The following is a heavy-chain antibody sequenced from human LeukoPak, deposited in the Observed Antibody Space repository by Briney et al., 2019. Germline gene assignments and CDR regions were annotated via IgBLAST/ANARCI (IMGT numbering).Heavy chain of an antibody. V-gene: IGHV1-2*02. D-gene: IGHD6-13*01. Sequence: ASVKVSCKTSGYSFTAYYMHWVRQAPGQGLEWMGWINPNSGGTNYAQNFQGRVTMTRDTSISTAYMELSSLRSDDTALYYCARNVAAGGTGAGYWGQGTLVTVSS. CDR2: INPNSGGT. J-gene: IGHJ4*02. CDR1: GYSFTAYY. CDR3: ARNVAAGGTGAGY.